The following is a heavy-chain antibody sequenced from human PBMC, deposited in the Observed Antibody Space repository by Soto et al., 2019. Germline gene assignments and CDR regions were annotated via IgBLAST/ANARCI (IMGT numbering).Heavy chain of an antibody. CDR1: GYTFTGYY. CDR3: ARVGWTDHDAFDI. CDR2: ISAYNGNT. J-gene: IGHJ3*02. V-gene: IGHV1-18*04. D-gene: IGHD2-15*01. Sequence: GASVKVSCKASGYTFTGYYMHWVRQAPGQGLEWMGWISAYNGNTNYAQKLQGRVTMTTDTSTSTAYMELRSLRSDDTAVYYCARVGWTDHDAFDIWGQGTMVTVSS.